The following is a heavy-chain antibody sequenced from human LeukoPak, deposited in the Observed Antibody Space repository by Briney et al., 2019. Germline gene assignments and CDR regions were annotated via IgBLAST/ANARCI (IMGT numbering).Heavy chain of an antibody. J-gene: IGHJ6*03. Sequence: GGSLRLSCAASGFTFSSYEMHWVRQAPGKGLEWVSYISSSGSTIYYADSVKGRFTISRDNAKNSLYLQMNSLRAEDTAVYYCAREEAMVRGVGNYYMDVWGKGTTVTISS. CDR1: GFTFSSYE. CDR3: AREEAMVRGVGNYYMDV. CDR2: ISSSGSTI. V-gene: IGHV3-48*03. D-gene: IGHD3-10*01.